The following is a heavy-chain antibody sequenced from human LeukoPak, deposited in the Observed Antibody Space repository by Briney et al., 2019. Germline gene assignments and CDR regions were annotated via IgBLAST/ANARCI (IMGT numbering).Heavy chain of an antibody. D-gene: IGHD2-15*01. Sequence: PGGSLRLSCAASGFAFSSYGMHWVRQAPGKGLEWVSAISGSGGSTYYADSVKGRFTISRDNSKNTLYLQMNSLRAEDTAVYYCAKDGEDIVVVVAATWFDYWGQGTLVTVSS. CDR2: ISGSGGST. CDR1: GFAFSSYG. J-gene: IGHJ4*02. V-gene: IGHV3-23*01. CDR3: AKDGEDIVVVVAATWFDY.